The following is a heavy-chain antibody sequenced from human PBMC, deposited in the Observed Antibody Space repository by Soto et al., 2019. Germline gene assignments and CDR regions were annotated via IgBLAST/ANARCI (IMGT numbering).Heavy chain of an antibody. CDR3: ARVDLLDYDSTGGWFDP. V-gene: IGHV4-34*01. Sequence: PSETLSLTCAVYGASFSGYYWSWIRQPPGKGLEWIGEINHSGSTNYNPSLKSRVTISVDTSKNQFSLKLSSVTAADTAVYYCARVDLLDYDSTGGWFDPWGQGTLVTVSS. D-gene: IGHD3-22*01. CDR1: GASFSGYY. CDR2: INHSGST. J-gene: IGHJ5*02.